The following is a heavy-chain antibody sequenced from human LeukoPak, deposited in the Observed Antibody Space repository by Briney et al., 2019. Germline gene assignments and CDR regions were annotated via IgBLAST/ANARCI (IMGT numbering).Heavy chain of an antibody. CDR2: KPYDGSNK. J-gene: IGHJ4*02. CDR1: GFTFSSYA. V-gene: IGHV3-30-3*01. Sequence: PGGSLRLSCAASGFTFSSYAMHWVRQAPGKGLEWVAVKPYDGSNKYYADSVKGRFTISRDNSKNTLYLQMNSLRAEDTAVYYCARDRLTMVRGVSYYFDYWGQGTLVTVSS. CDR3: ARDRLTMVRGVSYYFDY. D-gene: IGHD3-10*01.